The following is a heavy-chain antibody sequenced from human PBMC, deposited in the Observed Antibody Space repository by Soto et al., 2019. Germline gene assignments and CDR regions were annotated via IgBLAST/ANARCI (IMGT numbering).Heavy chain of an antibody. V-gene: IGHV1-46*01. CDR2: INPSGGST. CDR1: GYXFSNLD. D-gene: IGHD3-22*01. CDR3: ARADYYGSSGYHLDY. J-gene: IGHJ4*02. Sequence: GASVKVSCKASGYXFSNLDIHWVRQAPGQGLEWIGLINPSGGSTSYAQKFQGRVTMTSDTSTSTVYMELSSLRSEDTAVHYCARADYYGSSGYHLDYWGQGTLVTVSS.